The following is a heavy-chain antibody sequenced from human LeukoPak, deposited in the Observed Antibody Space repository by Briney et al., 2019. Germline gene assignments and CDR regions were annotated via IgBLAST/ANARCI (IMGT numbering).Heavy chain of an antibody. CDR3: ARSYGSGSSSYFQH. CDR1: GGTFSSYA. D-gene: IGHD3-10*01. Sequence: SVKVSCKASGGTFSSYAISWVRQAPGQGLEWMGGIIPIFGTANYAQKFQGRVTITADESTSTAYMELSSLRSGDTAVYYCARSYGSGSSSYFQHWGQGTLVTVSS. J-gene: IGHJ1*01. V-gene: IGHV1-69*01. CDR2: IIPIFGTA.